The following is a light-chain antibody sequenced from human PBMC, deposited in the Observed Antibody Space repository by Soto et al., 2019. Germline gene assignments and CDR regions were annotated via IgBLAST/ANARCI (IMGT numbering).Light chain of an antibody. J-gene: IGKJ5*01. CDR3: QQRSNWPPLIT. Sequence: EIVMTQSPATLSVSPGERATLSCRASQSVSSSYLAWYQQKPGQAPRLLIYGASNRATGIPARFSGSGSGTDFTLTISSLEPEDFAVYYCQQRSNWPPLITFGQGTRLEIK. V-gene: IGKV3D-20*02. CDR1: QSVSSSY. CDR2: GAS.